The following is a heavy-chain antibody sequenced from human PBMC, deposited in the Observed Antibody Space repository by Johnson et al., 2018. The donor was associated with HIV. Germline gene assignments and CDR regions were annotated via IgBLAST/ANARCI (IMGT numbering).Heavy chain of an antibody. CDR3: ARDTEYSSNWYAFDI. D-gene: IGHD6-13*01. CDR1: GFSFSNYA. J-gene: IGHJ3*02. Sequence: VQLVESGGGVVQPGRSLRLSCAASGFSFSNYAMHWVRQAPGKGLGWVAFISYDGSNKYYADSVKGRFTISKDNSKNTLYLQVKSLRAEDTAVYYCARDTEYSSNWYAFDIWGQGTMVTVSS. CDR2: ISYDGSNK. V-gene: IGHV3-30-3*01.